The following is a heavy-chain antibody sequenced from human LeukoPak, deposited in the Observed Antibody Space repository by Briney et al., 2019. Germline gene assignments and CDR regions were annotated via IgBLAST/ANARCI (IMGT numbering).Heavy chain of an antibody. CDR1: GGTFSSYA. Sequence: SVKVSCKASGGTFSSYAISWVRQAPGQGLEWMGGIIPIFGTANYAQKFQGRVTITTDESTSTAYMELSSLRSEDTAVYYCASTRVRGVGSGSWWRNYYMDVWGKGTTVTVSS. D-gene: IGHD3-10*01. V-gene: IGHV1-69*05. CDR2: IIPIFGTA. CDR3: ASTRVRGVGSGSWWRNYYMDV. J-gene: IGHJ6*03.